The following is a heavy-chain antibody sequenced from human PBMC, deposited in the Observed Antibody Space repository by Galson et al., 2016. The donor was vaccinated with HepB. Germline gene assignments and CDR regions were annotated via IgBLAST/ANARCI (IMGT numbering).Heavy chain of an antibody. CDR3: APLGYCRGGLCYKVT. Sequence: SETLSLTCGVSSGSFSDYYWSWIRQSPGMGLEWIGEINHSGTINYNPSLKSRVTISVDTSKKHFSLKMSSLTAADTAVYYCAPLGYCRGGLCYKVTWSQGTLVTVSS. D-gene: IGHD2-15*01. J-gene: IGHJ5*02. V-gene: IGHV4-34*01. CDR2: INHSGTI. CDR1: SGSFSDYY.